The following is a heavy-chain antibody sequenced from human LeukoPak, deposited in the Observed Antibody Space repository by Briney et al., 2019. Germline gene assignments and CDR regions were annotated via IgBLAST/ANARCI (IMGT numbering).Heavy chain of an antibody. CDR1: GYTFTNYY. Sequence: ASVKVSCKASGYTFTNYYMHWVRQAPGQGLEWMGIINPSGGSTMYAQTFQGRVTMTSDTSTSTVYMEMSSLRSEDTAVFYCARDRSSGWYPFDYWGQGTLDTVSS. CDR3: ARDRSSGWYPFDY. D-gene: IGHD6-19*01. J-gene: IGHJ4*02. V-gene: IGHV1-46*01. CDR2: INPSGGST.